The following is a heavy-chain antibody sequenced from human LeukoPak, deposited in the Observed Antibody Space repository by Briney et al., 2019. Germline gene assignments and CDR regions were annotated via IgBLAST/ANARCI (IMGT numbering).Heavy chain of an antibody. CDR3: ARGSGYSSSWLTY. D-gene: IGHD6-13*01. CDR2: INPNSGGT. CDR1: GYTFTGYY. J-gene: IGHJ4*02. V-gene: IGHV1-2*02. Sequence: SVKVSCKASGYTFTGYYMHWVRQAPVQGLEWMGWINPNSGGTNYAQKFQGRVTMTRDTSISTAYMELSRLRSDDTAVYYCARGSGYSSSWLTYWGQGTLVTVSS.